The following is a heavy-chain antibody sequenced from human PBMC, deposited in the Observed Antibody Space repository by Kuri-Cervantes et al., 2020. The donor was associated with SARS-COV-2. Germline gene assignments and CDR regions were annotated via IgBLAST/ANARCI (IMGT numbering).Heavy chain of an antibody. J-gene: IGHJ1*01. CDR2: IYQAGST. CDR3: VAAILGVDTGYFQH. D-gene: IGHD3-3*01. Sequence: SETLSLTCTVSGGSISSTSSYWGWIRQPPGKGLEWIGSIYQAGSTFYNPSLKSRVSISLDRSKNQYSLNLSSVTAADTAVYYCVAAILGVDTGYFQHWGQGTLVTVSS. CDR1: GGSISSTSSY. V-gene: IGHV4-30-2*01.